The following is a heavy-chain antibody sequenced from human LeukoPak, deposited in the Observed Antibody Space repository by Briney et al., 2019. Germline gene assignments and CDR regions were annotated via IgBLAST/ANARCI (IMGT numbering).Heavy chain of an antibody. D-gene: IGHD6-13*01. CDR2: IYYSGST. CDR1: GGSISSSSYY. Sequence: PSETLSLTCTVPGGSISSSSYYWGWIRQPPGKGLEWIGSIYYSGSTYYNPSLKSRVTISVDTSKNQFSLKLSSVTAADTAVYYCARHGGIAAAGTGWFDPWGQGTLVTVSS. CDR3: ARHGGIAAAGTGWFDP. V-gene: IGHV4-39*01. J-gene: IGHJ5*02.